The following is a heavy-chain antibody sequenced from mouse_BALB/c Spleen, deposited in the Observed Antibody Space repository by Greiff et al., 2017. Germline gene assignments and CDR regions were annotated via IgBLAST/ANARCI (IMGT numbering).Heavy chain of an antibody. CDR3: NGLITTVVATEDY. CDR2: IDTSDSYT. J-gene: IGHJ2*01. D-gene: IGHD1-1*01. V-gene: IGHV1-69*01. CDR1: GYTFTDYW. Sequence: VQLQQPGAELVMPGASVKMSCKASGYTFTDYWMHWVKQRPGQGLEWIGAIDTSDSYTSYNQKFKGKATLTVDESSSTAYMQLSSLTSEDSAVYYCNGLITTVVATEDYWGQGTTLTVSS.